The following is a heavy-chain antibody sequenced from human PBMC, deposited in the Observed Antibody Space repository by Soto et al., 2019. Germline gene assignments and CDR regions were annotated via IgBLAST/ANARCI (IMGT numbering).Heavy chain of an antibody. J-gene: IGHJ4*02. D-gene: IGHD4-17*01. V-gene: IGHV1-46*03. Sequence: QVQLVQSGAEVKKPGASVKVSCKASGYTFTSYYMHWVRQAPVQGLAWMGIINPSGGSTSYAQKFQGRVTMTRDTSTSTVDMELSSLRSEDTAVDYCARLYSVTTLFYYWGQGTLVTVSS. CDR2: INPSGGST. CDR3: ARLYSVTTLFYY. CDR1: GYTFTSYY.